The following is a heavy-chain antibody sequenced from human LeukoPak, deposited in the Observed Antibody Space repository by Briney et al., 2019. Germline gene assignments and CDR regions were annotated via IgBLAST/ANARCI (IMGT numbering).Heavy chain of an antibody. D-gene: IGHD3-22*01. CDR2: IIPIFGTA. CDR3: ARSNYYDSSGYCDY. V-gene: IGHV1-69*05. CDR1: GGTFSSYA. Sequence: SVKASCKASGGTFSSYAISWVRQAPGQGLEWMGRIIPIFGTANYAQKFQGRVTITTDESTSTAYMELSSLRSEDTAVYYCARSNYYDSSGYCDYWGQGTLVTVSS. J-gene: IGHJ4*02.